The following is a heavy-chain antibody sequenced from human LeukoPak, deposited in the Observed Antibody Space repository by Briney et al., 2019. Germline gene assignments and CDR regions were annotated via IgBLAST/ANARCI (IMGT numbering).Heavy chain of an antibody. CDR1: EFVFSDYY. CDR3: AKHEATIVGTATGFDY. Sequence: GGSLRLSCAASEFVFSDYYMSWIRQAPGKGLEWVSYISDSGSTIYYADSVKGRFTISRDSSTNTLYLHMNSLRAEDTAVYYCAKHEATIVGTATGFDYWGRGTLVTVSS. CDR2: ISDSGSTI. D-gene: IGHD1-26*01. V-gene: IGHV3-11*01. J-gene: IGHJ4*02.